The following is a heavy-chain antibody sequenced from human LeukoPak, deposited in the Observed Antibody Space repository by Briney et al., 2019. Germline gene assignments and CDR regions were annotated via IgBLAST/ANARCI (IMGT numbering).Heavy chain of an antibody. CDR3: ASPATYYYGSGSYEPFDY. Sequence: SETLSLTCTVSGGSISSSSYYWGWIRQPPGKGLEWIGSIYYSGSTYYNPSLKSRVTISVDTSKNQFSLKLSSVTAADTAVYYCASPATYYYGSGSYEPFDYWGQGTLVTVSS. V-gene: IGHV4-39*01. J-gene: IGHJ4*02. CDR1: GGSISSSSYY. CDR2: IYYSGST. D-gene: IGHD3-10*01.